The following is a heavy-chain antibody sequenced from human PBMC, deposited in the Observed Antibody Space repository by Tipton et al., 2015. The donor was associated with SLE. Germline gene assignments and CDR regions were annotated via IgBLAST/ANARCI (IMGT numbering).Heavy chain of an antibody. Sequence: TLSLTCTVSGGSISSYYWSWIRQPPGKGLEWIGYIYYSGSTNYNPSLKSRVTISVDTSKNQFSLKLSSVTAADTAVYYCARGPREAAAGYMDVWGKGTTVTVSS. CDR3: ARGPREAAAGYMDV. V-gene: IGHV4-59*12. J-gene: IGHJ6*03. CDR2: IYYSGST. CDR1: GGSISSYY. D-gene: IGHD6-13*01.